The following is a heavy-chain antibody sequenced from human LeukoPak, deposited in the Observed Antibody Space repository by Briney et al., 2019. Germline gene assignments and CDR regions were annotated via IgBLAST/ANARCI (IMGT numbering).Heavy chain of an antibody. V-gene: IGHV1-46*01. D-gene: IGHD3-22*01. Sequence: ASVKVSCKASGYTFTSYGISWVRQAPGQGLEWMGIINPGDGTTSYAQKFQGRVTMTRDTSTSTVYMELRSLRSEDTAVYYCARAPANKYDSRLSEDYWGQGTLVTVSS. CDR2: INPGDGTT. J-gene: IGHJ4*02. CDR1: GYTFTSYG. CDR3: ARAPANKYDSRLSEDY.